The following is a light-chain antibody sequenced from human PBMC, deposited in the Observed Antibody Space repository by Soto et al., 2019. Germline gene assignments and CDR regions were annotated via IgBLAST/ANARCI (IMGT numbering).Light chain of an antibody. CDR2: DAS. J-gene: IGKJ3*01. CDR1: QDISNY. CDR3: QQSYNGPFT. V-gene: IGKV1-39*01. Sequence: IQMTQSPSSLSASVGDRVTITCQASQDISNYLNWYQQKLGKAPKLLIYDASSLQTGVPSRFSGSGSGTDFTLTINSLQPEDFATYYCQQSYNGPFTFGPGTKVEIK.